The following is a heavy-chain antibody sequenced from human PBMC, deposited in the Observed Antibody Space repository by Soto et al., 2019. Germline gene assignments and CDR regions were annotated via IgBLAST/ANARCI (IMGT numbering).Heavy chain of an antibody. V-gene: IGHV1-3*01. CDR1: GYTFTSYA. CDR3: ARDSGGMDV. J-gene: IGHJ6*02. Sequence: QVQLVQSGAEVKKPGASVKISCKASGYTFTSYALHWVRQAPGQRLEWMGWINAGNGNTKYSKKFQGRVTITSDTSASTAYMELSSLRSEDTAVYYFARDSGGMDVWGQGTTVTVSS. CDR2: INAGNGNT.